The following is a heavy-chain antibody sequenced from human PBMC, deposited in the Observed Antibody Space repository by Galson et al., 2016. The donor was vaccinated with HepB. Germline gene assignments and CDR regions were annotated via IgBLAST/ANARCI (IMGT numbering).Heavy chain of an antibody. J-gene: IGHJ4*02. Sequence: SLRLSCAASGFTFNTSAMSWVRQAPGKGLEWVSVITDSGGRTDYADSVKGRFTVARDNSKNTLFLQMTSLRADDTAVYYCAKMGGSGRSYLRFFGYWGQGTLVTVSS. D-gene: IGHD3-10*01. CDR1: GFTFNTSA. CDR3: AKMGGSGRSYLRFFGY. V-gene: IGHV3-23*01. CDR2: ITDSGGRT.